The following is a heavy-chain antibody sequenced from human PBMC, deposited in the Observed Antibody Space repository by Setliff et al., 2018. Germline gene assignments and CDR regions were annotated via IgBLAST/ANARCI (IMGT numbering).Heavy chain of an antibody. CDR2: IDWVDDK. CDR3: ARISASSSHFDY. D-gene: IGHD6-13*01. Sequence: SGPTLVNPTQTLTLTCTFSGFSLNTSGMRVSWIRQPPGKALEWLARIDWVDDKFYSTSLKTRLTISKDTSKKQVVLTMTNMDPVDTATYYCARISASSSHFDYWGPGTLVTISS. CDR1: GFSLNTSGMR. V-gene: IGHV2-70*04. J-gene: IGHJ4*02.